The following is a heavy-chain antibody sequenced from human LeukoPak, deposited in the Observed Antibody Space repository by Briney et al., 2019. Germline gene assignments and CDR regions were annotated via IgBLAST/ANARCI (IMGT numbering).Heavy chain of an antibody. V-gene: IGHV5-51*01. CDR2: IYPTDSET. CDR1: GFSFTSYW. J-gene: IGHJ3*02. D-gene: IGHD2-2*01. Sequence: GESLKISCKGSGFSFTSYWIAWVRQMLGKGLECMGIIYPTDSETRYSPPFQDQVTISADKSISTAYLQWNSLKASDTALYYCASAIVEVPAADHAFDIWGQGTMVIVSS. CDR3: ASAIVEVPAADHAFDI.